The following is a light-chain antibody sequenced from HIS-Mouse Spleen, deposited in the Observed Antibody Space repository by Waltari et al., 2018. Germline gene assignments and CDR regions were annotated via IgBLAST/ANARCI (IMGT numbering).Light chain of an antibody. Sequence: DIVMTQSPDSLAVSLGERATINCKSSPSVLYSSNNKNYLAWYQQKPGQPPKLLIYWASTRESGVPDRFSGSGSGTDFTLTISSLQAEDVEVYYCQQYYSTLYTFGQGTKLEIK. CDR1: PSVLYSSNNKNY. J-gene: IGKJ2*01. CDR3: QQYYSTLYT. CDR2: WAS. V-gene: IGKV4-1*01.